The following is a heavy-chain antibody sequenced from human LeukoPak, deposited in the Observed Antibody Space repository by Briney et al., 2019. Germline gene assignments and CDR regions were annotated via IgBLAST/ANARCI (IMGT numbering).Heavy chain of an antibody. CDR1: GGSISGSSYY. V-gene: IGHV4-39*07. CDR2: MSYKYSGST. J-gene: IGHJ4*02. CDR3: AREIVGGFNPGAY. D-gene: IGHD1-14*01. Sequence: SETLSLTCTVSGGSISGSSYYWGWIRQPPGKGLEWIGSMSYKYSGSTYYNPSLKSRVTISVDTSKNQFSLRLSSVTAADTAVYYCAREIVGGFNPGAYWGQGTLVTVSS.